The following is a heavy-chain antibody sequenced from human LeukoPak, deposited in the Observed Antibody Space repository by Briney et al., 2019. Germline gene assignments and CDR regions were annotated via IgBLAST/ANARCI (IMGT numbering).Heavy chain of an antibody. CDR2: MNPNSGNT. CDR3: ARVGGESYYNY. D-gene: IGHD1-26*01. J-gene: IGHJ4*02. CDR1: GYTFTSYD. V-gene: IGHV1-8*03. Sequence: GASVKVSCKAYGYTFTSYDINWVRQATGQGLERMGWMNPNSGNTGYAQKFQGRVTITRNTSISTAYMELSSLRSEEASVYYCARVGGESYYNYWGQGTLVTVSS.